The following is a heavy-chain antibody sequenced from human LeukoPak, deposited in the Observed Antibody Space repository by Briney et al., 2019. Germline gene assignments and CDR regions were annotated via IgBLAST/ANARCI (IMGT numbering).Heavy chain of an antibody. V-gene: IGHV3-74*01. CDR3: ARDTYSSREYDY. CDR1: GFTFSSYW. D-gene: IGHD6-19*01. CDR2: INSDGSST. Sequence: GGSLRLSCAASGFTFSSYWMHWVRQAPGKGLVWVSRINSDGSSTSYADSVKGRFTNSRDNAKNTLYLQMNSLRAEDTAVYYCARDTYSSREYDYWGQGTLVTVSS. J-gene: IGHJ4*02.